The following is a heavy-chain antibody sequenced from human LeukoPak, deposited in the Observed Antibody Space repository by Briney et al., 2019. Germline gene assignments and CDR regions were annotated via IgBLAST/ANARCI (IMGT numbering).Heavy chain of an antibody. Sequence: GGSLRLSCAASGFTFSSYAMSWVRQAPGKGLEWVAFIRSDGSDKSYAGSVMGRFTISRDNSRNTLHLQMNTLRAEDTAVYYCGKHDSSSDYWGQGTLVTVSS. CDR2: IRSDGSDK. CDR1: GFTFSSYA. V-gene: IGHV3-30*02. CDR3: GKHDSSSDY. D-gene: IGHD3-22*01. J-gene: IGHJ4*02.